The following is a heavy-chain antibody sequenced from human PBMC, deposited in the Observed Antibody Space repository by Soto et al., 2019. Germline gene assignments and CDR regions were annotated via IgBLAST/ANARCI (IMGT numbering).Heavy chain of an antibody. CDR2: IDPSDSYT. Sequence: GESLKISCETSGYSFTNFWISWVRQMPGKGLEWMGRIDPSDSYTNYSPSFQGHVTFSADESINTAYLQWSSLKASDTAMYYCATHRHPDASCMVVTTMGLECWDRGTLVTVAS. D-gene: IGHD2-21*02. CDR3: ATHRHPDASCMVVTTMGLEC. CDR1: GYSFTNFW. V-gene: IGHV5-10-1*01. J-gene: IGHJ4*02.